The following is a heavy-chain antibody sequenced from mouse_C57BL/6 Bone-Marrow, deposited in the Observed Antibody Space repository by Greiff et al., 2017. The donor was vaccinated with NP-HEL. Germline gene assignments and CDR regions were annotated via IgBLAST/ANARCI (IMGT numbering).Heavy chain of an antibody. V-gene: IGHV14-4*01. D-gene: IGHD2-2*01. CDR3: TRTMVTTGVV. CDR1: GFNIKDDY. CDR2: IDPENGDT. J-gene: IGHJ1*03. Sequence: VQLQQSGAELVRPGASVKLSCTASGFNIKDDYMHWVKQRPEQGLEWIGWIDPENGDTEYASKFQGKATITADTSSNTAYRQLYSQTSEDTAVYYCTRTMVTTGVVWGTGTTVTVSS.